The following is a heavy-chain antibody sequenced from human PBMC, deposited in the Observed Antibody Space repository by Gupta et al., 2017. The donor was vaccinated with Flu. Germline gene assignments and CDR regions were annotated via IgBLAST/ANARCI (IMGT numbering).Heavy chain of an antibody. D-gene: IGHD3-22*01. V-gene: IGHV3-23*01. J-gene: IGHJ4*02. CDR3: AKVSSSGYYEVFDY. CDR2: ISGRST. Sequence: EVQLLESGGGLAQPGQSLRLSCAGSGFTFSNYAMSWVRQAPGKGLEWVSVISGRSTHYADSVKGRFAISRDNSKNTLYLQMNSLRAEDTAVYYCAKVSSSGYYEVFDYWGQGTLVTVSS. CDR1: GFTFSNYA.